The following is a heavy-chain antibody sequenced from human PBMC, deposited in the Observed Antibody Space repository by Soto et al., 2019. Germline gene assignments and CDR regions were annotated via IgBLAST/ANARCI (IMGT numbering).Heavy chain of an antibody. V-gene: IGHV3-11*04. J-gene: IGHJ5*02. CDR3: VRTPVGTNNWFDP. CDR2: ISSSGSTI. Sequence: GGSLRLSCAASGFTFSDYYMSWIRQAPGKGLEWVSYISSSGSTIYYADSVKGRFTISRDNAKNSLYLQMNSLRVEDTAVYYCVRTPVGTNNWFDPWGQGTLVTVSS. D-gene: IGHD6-13*01. CDR1: GFTFSDYY.